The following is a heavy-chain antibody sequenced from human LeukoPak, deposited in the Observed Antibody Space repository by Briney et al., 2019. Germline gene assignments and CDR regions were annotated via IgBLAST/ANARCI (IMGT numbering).Heavy chain of an antibody. V-gene: IGHV3-74*01. Sequence: PGGSLRLSCSASGFTLSPYWMHWVRQSPGKGLVWVSRINSDGSSTTYADSVKGRFTISRDNTKNTLYLQMNILRAEDTAVYYWARARWSRTSCNTEADYWGQGTLVTVSS. CDR3: ARARWSRTSCNTEADY. CDR2: INSDGSST. J-gene: IGHJ4*02. D-gene: IGHD5-24*01. CDR1: GFTLSPYW.